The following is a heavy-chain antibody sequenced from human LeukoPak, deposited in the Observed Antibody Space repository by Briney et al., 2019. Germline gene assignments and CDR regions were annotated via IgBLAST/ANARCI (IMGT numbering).Heavy chain of an antibody. CDR1: GFTFNIYT. V-gene: IGHV3-23*01. CDR2: ISDDGDST. Sequence: PGGSLRLSCAASGFTFNIYTMSWVRQAPGKGLEWVSIISDDGDSTYYADSVKGRFTISRDNSKNTLYLQMNSLGAEDTAVYYCTKDDTSSWRLDNWGQGTLVSVSS. J-gene: IGHJ4*02. D-gene: IGHD6-13*01. CDR3: TKDDTSSWRLDN.